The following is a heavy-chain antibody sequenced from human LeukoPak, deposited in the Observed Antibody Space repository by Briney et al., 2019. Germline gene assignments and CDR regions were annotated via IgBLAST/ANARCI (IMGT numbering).Heavy chain of an antibody. CDR3: ARSLVGATQFDY. D-gene: IGHD1-26*01. CDR1: RSSFTTYW. V-gene: IGHV5-51*01. Sequence: GESLKISCKGSRSSFTTYWIGWVRQMPGKGLEWMGIIYPGDSDTRYGPSFQGQVTISVDKSINTAYLQWSSLKASDTAMYYCARSLVGATQFDYWGQGTLVTVSS. J-gene: IGHJ4*02. CDR2: IYPGDSDT.